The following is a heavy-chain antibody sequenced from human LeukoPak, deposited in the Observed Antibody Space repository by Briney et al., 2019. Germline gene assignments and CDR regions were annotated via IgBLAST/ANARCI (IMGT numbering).Heavy chain of an antibody. J-gene: IGHJ3*02. D-gene: IGHD2-2*02. V-gene: IGHV1-18*01. CDR3: ARVRTSTKPHCSSTSCYKRDAFDI. Sequence: ASVKVSCKASGYTFTSYGISWVRQAPGQGLEWMGWISAYNGNTNYAQKLQGRVTMTTDTSTSTAYMELRSLRSDDTAVYYCARVRTSTKPHCSSTSCYKRDAFDIWGQGTTVTVSS. CDR1: GYTFTSYG. CDR2: ISAYNGNT.